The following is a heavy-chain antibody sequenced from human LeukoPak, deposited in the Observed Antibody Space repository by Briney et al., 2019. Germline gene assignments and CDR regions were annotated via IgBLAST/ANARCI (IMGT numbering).Heavy chain of an antibody. Sequence: ASVKVSCKGSGYTFTSYGISWVRQAPGQGLEWMGWISAYNGNTNYAQKLQGRVTMTTDTSTNTAYMELRSLRSDDTAVYYCARGVVLMVSAIRSDYHYYYMDIWGKGTTVTVSS. D-gene: IGHD2-8*01. CDR3: ARGVVLMVSAIRSDYHYYYMDI. CDR1: GYTFTSYG. J-gene: IGHJ6*03. V-gene: IGHV1-18*01. CDR2: ISAYNGNT.